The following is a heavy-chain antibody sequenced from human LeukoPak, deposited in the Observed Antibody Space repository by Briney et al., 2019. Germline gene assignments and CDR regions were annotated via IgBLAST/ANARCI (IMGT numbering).Heavy chain of an antibody. CDR3: ATKRGYSYGSPH. CDR1: GGTFSSYA. CDR2: IIPILGTA. J-gene: IGHJ4*02. Sequence: SVTVSCKASGGTFSSYAISWVRQAPGQGLEWMGGIIPILGTANYAQKFQGRVTITADESTSTAYMELSSLRSEDTAVYYCATKRGYSYGSPHWGQGTLVTVSP. V-gene: IGHV1-69*13. D-gene: IGHD5-18*01.